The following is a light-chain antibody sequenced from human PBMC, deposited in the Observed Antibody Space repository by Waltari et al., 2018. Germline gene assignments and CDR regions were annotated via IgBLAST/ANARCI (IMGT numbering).Light chain of an antibody. CDR3: AAWDDSLNGRV. CDR2: SNI. V-gene: IGLV1-44*01. Sequence: QSVLTQPPSASGTPGQRVTISCSGSSSNIGSNTVNWYQQLPGTAPKLLIYSNIQRPSGVPDRFSGSKSSTSASLAISGLQSEDEADYYCAAWDDSLNGRVFGGGTKLTVL. CDR1: SSNIGSNT. J-gene: IGLJ3*02.